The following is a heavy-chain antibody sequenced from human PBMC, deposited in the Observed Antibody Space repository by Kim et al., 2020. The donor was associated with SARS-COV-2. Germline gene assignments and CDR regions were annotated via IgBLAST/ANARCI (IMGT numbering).Heavy chain of an antibody. CDR3: ARALPFDYGDYECHFDY. J-gene: IGHJ4*02. D-gene: IGHD4-17*01. CDR2: ISAYNGNT. CDR1: GYTFTSYG. V-gene: IGHV1-18*01. Sequence: ASVKVSCKASGYTFTSYGISWVRQAPGQGLEWMGWISAYNGNTNYAQKLQGRVTMTTDTSTSTAYMELRSLRSDDTAVYYCARALPFDYGDYECHFDYWGQGTLVTVSS.